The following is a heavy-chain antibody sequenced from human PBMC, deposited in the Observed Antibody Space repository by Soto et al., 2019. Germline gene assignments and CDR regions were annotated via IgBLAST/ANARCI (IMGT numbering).Heavy chain of an antibody. Sequence: ASVKVSCKVSGYTLTELSMHWVRQAPGKGLEWMGGFDPEDGETIYAQKLQGRVTMTTDTSTSTAYMELRSLRSDDTAVYYCARDQTWNCYYMDVWGKRTTVTVSS. J-gene: IGHJ6*03. CDR1: GYTLTELS. V-gene: IGHV1-24*01. CDR3: ARDQTWNCYYMDV. CDR2: FDPEDGET.